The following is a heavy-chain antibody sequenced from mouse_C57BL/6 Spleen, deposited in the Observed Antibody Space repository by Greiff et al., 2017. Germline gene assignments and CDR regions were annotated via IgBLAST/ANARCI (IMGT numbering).Heavy chain of an antibody. CDR1: GYTFTSYW. CDR2: IHPNSGST. D-gene: IGHD2-5*01. Sequence: VQLQQPGAELVKPGASVKLSCKASGYTFTSYWMHWVKPRPGQGLEWIGMIHPNSGSTNYNEKFKSKATLTVDKSSSTAYMQLSSLTSEDSAVYYCARHSNYDAWFAYWGQGTLVTVSA. V-gene: IGHV1-64*01. J-gene: IGHJ3*01. CDR3: ARHSNYDAWFAY.